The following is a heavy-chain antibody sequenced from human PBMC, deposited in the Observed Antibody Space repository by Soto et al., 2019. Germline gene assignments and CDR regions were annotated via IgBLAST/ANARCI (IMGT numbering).Heavy chain of an antibody. J-gene: IGHJ4*02. Sequence: QVQLVQSGAEVKKPGSSVKVSCKASGGTFSSYAISWVRQAPGQGREWMGGMIPIFGTANYAQKFQDRVTIPAEESARTAYMELSSLRSEDTAVYYGERGTAMTADSWGQGTLVTVSS. V-gene: IGHV1-69*12. CDR3: ERGTAMTADS. D-gene: IGHD5-18*01. CDR2: MIPIFGTA. CDR1: GGTFSSYA.